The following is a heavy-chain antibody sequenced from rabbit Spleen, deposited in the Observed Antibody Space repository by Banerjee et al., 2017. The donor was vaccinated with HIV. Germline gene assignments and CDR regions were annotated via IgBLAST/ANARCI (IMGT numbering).Heavy chain of an antibody. D-gene: IGHD8-1*01. Sequence: QSLEESGGGLVKPEGSLTLTGTAPGFSSNTAFFPCWVRRAPGKGLEWIACIYTGISTNTYYANWAKGRFTISKTSSTTVTLQMTSLTAADTATYFCARDTGTSFSSYGMDLWGQGTLVTVS. V-gene: IGHV1S40*01. J-gene: IGHJ6*01. CDR1: GFSSNTAFF. CDR3: ARDTGTSFSSYGMDL. CDR2: IYTGISTNT.